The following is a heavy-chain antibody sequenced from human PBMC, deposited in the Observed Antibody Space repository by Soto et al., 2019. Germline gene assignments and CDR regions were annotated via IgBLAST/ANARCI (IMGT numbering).Heavy chain of an antibody. CDR2: IYPGDSDT. Sequence: GESKKISCKGSGYSFTSYWSGWVRQMPGKGLEWMGIIYPGDSDTRYSPSFQGQVTISADKSISTAYLQWSSLKASDTAMYYCARADLGSPMLNWFDPWGQGTLVTVSS. CDR3: ARADLGSPMLNWFDP. D-gene: IGHD1-26*01. V-gene: IGHV5-51*01. CDR1: GYSFTSYW. J-gene: IGHJ5*02.